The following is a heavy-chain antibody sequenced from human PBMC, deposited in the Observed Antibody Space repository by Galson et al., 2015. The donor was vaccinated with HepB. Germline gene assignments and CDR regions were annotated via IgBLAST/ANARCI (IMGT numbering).Heavy chain of an antibody. CDR2: IYTSGST. V-gene: IGHV4-39*07. CDR3: ARIPYDSSGYYAAY. Sequence: ETLSLTCTVSGGSISSSSYYWGWIRQPPGQGLEWIGRIYTSGSTNYNPSLKSRVTMSVDTSKNQFSLKLSSVTAADTAVYYCARIPYDSSGYYAAYWGQGTLVTVSS. D-gene: IGHD3-22*01. CDR1: GGSISSSSYY. J-gene: IGHJ4*02.